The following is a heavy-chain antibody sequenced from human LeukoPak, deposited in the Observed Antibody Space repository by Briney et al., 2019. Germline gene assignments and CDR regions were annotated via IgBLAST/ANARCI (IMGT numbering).Heavy chain of an antibody. V-gene: IGHV1-8*01. Sequence: ASVKVSCKASGYTFTSYDINWVRQATGQGLEWMGWMNPNSGNTGYAQKFQGRVTMTRNTSISIAYMELSSLRSEDTAVYYCARASIVVVYTWFDPWGQGTLVTVSS. CDR3: ARASIVVVYTWFDP. D-gene: IGHD2-2*01. CDR2: MNPNSGNT. J-gene: IGHJ5*02. CDR1: GYTFTSYD.